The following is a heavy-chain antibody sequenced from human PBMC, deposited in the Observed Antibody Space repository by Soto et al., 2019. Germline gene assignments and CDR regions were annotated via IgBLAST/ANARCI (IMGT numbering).Heavy chain of an antibody. CDR2: IIPLFGTA. CDR1: GGTFSSYG. V-gene: IGHV1-69*06. J-gene: IGHJ3*02. CDR3: ARERSITGTTLDAFDI. Sequence: SVKVSCKASGGTFSSYGIHWVRQAPGQGLEWMGGIIPLFGTANYAQKFQGRVTITADKSTSTAYMELSSLRSEDTAVYYCARERSITGTTLDAFDIWGQATMVTVSS. D-gene: IGHD1-7*01.